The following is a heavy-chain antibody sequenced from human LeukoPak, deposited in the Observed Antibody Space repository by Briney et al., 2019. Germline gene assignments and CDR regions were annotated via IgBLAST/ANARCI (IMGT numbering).Heavy chain of an antibody. J-gene: IGHJ6*03. Sequence: SETLSLTCAVYGGSFSGYYWSWIRQPPGKGLEWIGEINHSGSTNYNPSLKSRVTISVDTSKNQFSLKLSSVTAADTAVYYCAKVGGYQLLFGYMDVWGKGTTVTISS. CDR3: AKVGGYQLLFGYMDV. D-gene: IGHD2-2*01. CDR1: GGSFSGYY. CDR2: INHSGST. V-gene: IGHV4-34*01.